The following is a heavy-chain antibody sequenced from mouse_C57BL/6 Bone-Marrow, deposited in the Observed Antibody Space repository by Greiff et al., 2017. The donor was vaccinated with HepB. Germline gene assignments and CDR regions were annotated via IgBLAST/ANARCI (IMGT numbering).Heavy chain of an antibody. V-gene: IGHV1-50*01. D-gene: IGHD2-4*01. CDR1: GYTFTSYW. J-gene: IGHJ2*01. CDR3: ARWGDYDGFDY. CDR2: IDPSDSYT. Sequence: VQLQQPGAELVKPGASVKLSCKASGYTFTSYWMQWVKQRPGQGLEWIGEIDPSDSYTNYNQKFKGKATLTVDTSSSTAYMQLSRLTSEDSAVYYCARWGDYDGFDYWGQGTTLTVSS.